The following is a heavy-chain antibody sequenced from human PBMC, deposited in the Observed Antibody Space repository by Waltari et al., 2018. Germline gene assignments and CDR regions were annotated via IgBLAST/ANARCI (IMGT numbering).Heavy chain of an antibody. Sequence: QLHLQESGPGLVKPSETLFLTCTVSGDSISSSSSYWGWIRQPPGKGPQWIGSLYYSGITYYNPSLESRVSMSVDTSKNQLSLMLSAVTAADTAVYYCARDRIPATFRCWFDSWGPGTLVTVSS. CDR3: ARDRIPATFRCWFDS. CDR1: GDSISSSSSY. CDR2: LYYSGIT. D-gene: IGHD2-2*01. J-gene: IGHJ5*01. V-gene: IGHV4-39*07.